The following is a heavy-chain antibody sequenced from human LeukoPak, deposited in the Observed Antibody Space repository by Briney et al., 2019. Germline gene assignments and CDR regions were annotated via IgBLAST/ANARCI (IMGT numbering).Heavy chain of an antibody. V-gene: IGHV1-18*01. Sequence: ASVNVSCKAFGYTFDTSSISWVRQAPGQRLEWMGWISPNNGNTHYAQGVQGRVTMTTDTSTSTAYMELRSLRSDDTALYYCARTCSSSSCYIVHWGQGTLVTVSS. CDR1: GYTFDTSS. J-gene: IGHJ4*02. D-gene: IGHD2-2*02. CDR2: ISPNNGNT. CDR3: ARTCSSSSCYIVH.